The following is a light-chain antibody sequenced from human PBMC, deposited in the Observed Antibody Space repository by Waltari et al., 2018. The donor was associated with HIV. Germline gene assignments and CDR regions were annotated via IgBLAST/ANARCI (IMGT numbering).Light chain of an antibody. CDR2: EVT. V-gene: IGLV2-23*02. CDR1: SSDVGSYNV. CDR3: CSYAGRSTHV. Sequence: QSALTQPASVSGSPGQSLTIPCTGTSSDVGSYNVVSWYQQPPGKAPKLMIYEVTKRPSGVSNRFSGSKSGNTASLTISGLQAEDEADYYCCSYAGRSTHVFGTGTKVTVL. J-gene: IGLJ1*01.